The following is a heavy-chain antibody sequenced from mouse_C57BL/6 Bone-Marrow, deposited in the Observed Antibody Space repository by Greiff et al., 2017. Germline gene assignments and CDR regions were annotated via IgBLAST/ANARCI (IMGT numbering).Heavy chain of an antibody. CDR1: GYTFTSYW. J-gene: IGHJ2*01. D-gene: IGHD2-3*01. Sequence: QVHVKQPGAELVKPGASVKLSCKASGYTFTSYWMHWVKQRPGQGLEWIGMIHPNSGSTNYNEKFKSKATLTVDKSSSTAYMQLSSLTSEDSAVYYCAREDGYYLDYFDYWGQGTTLTVSS. V-gene: IGHV1-64*01. CDR3: AREDGYYLDYFDY. CDR2: IHPNSGST.